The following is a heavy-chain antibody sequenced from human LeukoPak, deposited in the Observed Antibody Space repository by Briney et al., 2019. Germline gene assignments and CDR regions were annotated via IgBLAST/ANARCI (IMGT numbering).Heavy chain of an antibody. V-gene: IGHV3-7*01. CDR2: LKEDGSVK. Sequence: PGGSLRLSCEASRFTFGHYWMTWVRQAPGRGLEWVANLKEDGSVKQHADSVRGRFTISRDNAKNLVYLQMSSLKAEDSAVYYCARDERSGYYIYWGQGILVTVSS. D-gene: IGHD5-12*01. J-gene: IGHJ4*02. CDR1: RFTFGHYW. CDR3: ARDERSGYYIY.